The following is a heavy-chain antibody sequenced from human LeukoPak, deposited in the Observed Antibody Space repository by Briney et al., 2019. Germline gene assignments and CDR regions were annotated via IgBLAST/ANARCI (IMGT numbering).Heavy chain of an antibody. CDR1: GGSFSRY. Sequence: PSETPSLTCAVYGGSFSRYWSWIRQSPGKGLEWIAEIDHRGDTNYNPSAKSRVTISVDTSKNQFSLKVRSLSAADTAVYYCARGATISETGYFDFWGQGTLVTVSS. D-gene: IGHD5-24*01. CDR3: ARGATISETGYFDF. V-gene: IGHV4-34*01. J-gene: IGHJ4*03. CDR2: IDHRGDT.